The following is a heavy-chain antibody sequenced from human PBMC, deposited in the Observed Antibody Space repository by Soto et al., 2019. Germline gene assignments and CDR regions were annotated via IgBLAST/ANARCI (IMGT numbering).Heavy chain of an antibody. D-gene: IGHD3-22*01. CDR1: GYSFVTSG. Sequence: QVKLVQSGTEVKKPGASIKVSCKASGYSFVTSGMTWVRQAPGQGLEWMGWISVYNGNTNYDQKLQDRVTTTTDTSTNTASLEVRNLRSDDTAVYYCARAGPYYDASGYADWGQGTLVTVSS. CDR3: ARAGPYYDASGYAD. V-gene: IGHV1-18*01. CDR2: ISVYNGNT. J-gene: IGHJ4*02.